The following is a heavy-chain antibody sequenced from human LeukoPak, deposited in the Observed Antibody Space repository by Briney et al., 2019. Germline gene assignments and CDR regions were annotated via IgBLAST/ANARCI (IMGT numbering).Heavy chain of an antibody. CDR1: GGSISSGGYS. CDR3: ARVSYGVVRGAGNGMDV. J-gene: IGHJ6*02. Sequence: KPSETLSLTCAVSGGSISSGGYSWSWIRQPPGKGLEWIGYIYHSGSTYYNPSLKSRVTISVDRSKNQFSLKLSSVTAADTAVYYCARVSYGVVRGAGNGMDVWGQGTTVTVSS. CDR2: IYHSGST. V-gene: IGHV4-30-2*01. D-gene: IGHD3-10*01.